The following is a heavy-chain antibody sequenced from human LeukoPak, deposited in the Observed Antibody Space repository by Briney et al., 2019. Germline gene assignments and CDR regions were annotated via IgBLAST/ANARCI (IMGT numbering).Heavy chain of an antibody. CDR2: IDPSDSYT. Sequence: GESLRISCKGSGDSFTSYWISWVRQMPGKGLEWMGRIDPSDSYTNYSPSFQGHVTISADKSISTAYLQWSSLKASDTAMYYCARPAVPAAIDYYYGMDVWGKGTTVTVSS. CDR1: GDSFTSYW. V-gene: IGHV5-10-1*01. D-gene: IGHD2-2*01. CDR3: ARPAVPAAIDYYYGMDV. J-gene: IGHJ6*04.